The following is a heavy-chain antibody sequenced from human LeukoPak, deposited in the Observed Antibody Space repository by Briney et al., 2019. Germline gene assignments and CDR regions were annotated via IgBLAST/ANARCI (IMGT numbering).Heavy chain of an antibody. V-gene: IGHV3-23*01. D-gene: IGHD3-16*01. CDR2: ISGSGGST. Sequence: GGSLRLSCVASGLTFSDYWMSWVRQAPGKGLEWVSAISGSGGSTYYADSLKGRFTISRDNTKKLLSLQMNSLRAEDTAVHYCAGLSGGLTDAFDIWGQGTVVTVSS. J-gene: IGHJ3*02. CDR1: GLTFSDYW. CDR3: AGLSGGLTDAFDI.